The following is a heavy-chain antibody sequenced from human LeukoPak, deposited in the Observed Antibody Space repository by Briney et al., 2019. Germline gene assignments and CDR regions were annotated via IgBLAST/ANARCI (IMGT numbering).Heavy chain of an antibody. CDR2: IHYRLPT. Sequence: PSETLSLTCDVSGVSISGTNYYWGWIRQPPGMGLEWIGSIHYRLPTFYNPLLKSRVTISVDTSKNQFSLKLSSVTAADTAVYYCARSIVKNWFDPWGQGTLVTVSS. D-gene: IGHD2-21*01. CDR1: GVSISGTNYY. J-gene: IGHJ5*02. V-gene: IGHV4-39*07. CDR3: ARSIVKNWFDP.